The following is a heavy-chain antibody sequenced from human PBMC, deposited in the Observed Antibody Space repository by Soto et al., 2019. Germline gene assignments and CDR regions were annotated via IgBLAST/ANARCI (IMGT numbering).Heavy chain of an antibody. CDR1: GVNFSSYS. J-gene: IGHJ4*02. V-gene: IGHV3-48*01. Sequence: GSLRHSCAASGVNFSSYSMNWVRQAPGKGLEWVSYISSSSSTIYYADSVKGRFTISRDNAKNSLYLQMNSLIAEDTAVYYWVHFPGYWGKGTLVTLSS. CDR2: ISSSSSTI. CDR3: VHFPGY.